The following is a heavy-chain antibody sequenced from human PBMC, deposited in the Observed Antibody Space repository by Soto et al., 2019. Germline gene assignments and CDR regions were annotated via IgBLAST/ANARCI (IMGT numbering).Heavy chain of an antibody. J-gene: IGHJ4*02. Sequence: TSETLSLTCTVSGGSISSSSYYWGWIRQPPGKGLEWIGSIYYSGSTYYDPSLKSRVTISVDTSKNQFSLKLSSVTAADTAVYFCARLGSMIVVVHFDYWGQGTLVTVSS. CDR3: ARLGSMIVVVHFDY. CDR1: GGSISSSSYY. V-gene: IGHV4-39*01. D-gene: IGHD3-22*01. CDR2: IYYSGST.